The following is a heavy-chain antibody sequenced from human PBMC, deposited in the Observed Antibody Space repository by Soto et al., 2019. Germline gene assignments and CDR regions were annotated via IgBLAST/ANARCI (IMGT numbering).Heavy chain of an antibody. J-gene: IGHJ3*02. CDR3: ARYSTAQWELGFMAFDI. CDR2: VFHTGTT. CDR1: GDSVSSPYY. Sequence: QVQLQESGPGLVKPSGTLSLTCAVSGDSVSSPYYWCWVRQPPGKGLEWIGEVFHTGTTSYNPSLRSRVTISMDKSKNQFSLKLSSVTAADTAVYYCARYSTAQWELGFMAFDIWGQGTMVTVSS. D-gene: IGHD1-26*01. V-gene: IGHV4-4*02.